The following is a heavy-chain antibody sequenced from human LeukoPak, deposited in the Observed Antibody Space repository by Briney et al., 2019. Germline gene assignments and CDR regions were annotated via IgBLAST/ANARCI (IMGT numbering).Heavy chain of an antibody. V-gene: IGHV5-51*01. D-gene: IGHD6-19*01. CDR2: LYPDDSDT. CDR1: GYSFTTHW. J-gene: IGHJ4*02. Sequence: GESLKISCKTSGYSFTTHWIGWVRLMPGKGLEWMGILYPDDSDTRYGPSFRGQVTMSADKSISTAYLQWSSLKASDTGVYYCARRHGSGWYALDYWGQGTLVTVSS. CDR3: ARRHGSGWYALDY.